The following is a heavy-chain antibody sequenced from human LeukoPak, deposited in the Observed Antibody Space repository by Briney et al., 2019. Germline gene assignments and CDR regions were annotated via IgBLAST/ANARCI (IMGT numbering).Heavy chain of an antibody. Sequence: ASVKVSCKPSGYTFVNYGVSWVRQAPGQGLEWMGWISAVNGDANSAHKFRGRLSMTMDTSTSTAYMELRSLRSDDTALYFCARDYKSSCSGATCLYFDYWGQGTLVTVSS. D-gene: IGHD2-15*01. CDR3: ARDYKSSCSGATCLYFDY. J-gene: IGHJ4*02. CDR1: GYTFVNYG. V-gene: IGHV1-18*01. CDR2: ISAVNGDA.